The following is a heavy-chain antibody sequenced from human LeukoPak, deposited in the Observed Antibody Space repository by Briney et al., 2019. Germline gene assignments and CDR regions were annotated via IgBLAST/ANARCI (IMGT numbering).Heavy chain of an antibody. Sequence: PSETLSLTCTVSGGSISSFYWSWIRQPPGKGLEWIGYIYYSGSTHYSPSLKSRVTISVDTSRNQFSLKLRSVTAADTAVYYCARVYSGSRCYFDSWGRGTLVTVSS. CDR1: GGSISSFY. CDR2: IYYSGST. D-gene: IGHD1-26*01. J-gene: IGHJ4*02. V-gene: IGHV4-59*01. CDR3: ARVYSGSRCYFDS.